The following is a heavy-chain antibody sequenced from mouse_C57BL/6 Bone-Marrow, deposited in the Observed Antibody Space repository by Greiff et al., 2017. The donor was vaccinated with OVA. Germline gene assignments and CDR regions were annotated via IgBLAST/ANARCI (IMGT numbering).Heavy chain of an antibody. CDR1: GYTFTSYG. CDR2: IYPGSGST. J-gene: IGHJ3*01. D-gene: IGHD3-2*02. CDR3: ARTAQAFAY. Sequence: VQLQQSGAELARPGASVKLSCKASGYTFTSYGISWVKQRTGQGLEWIGDIYPGSGSTNYNEKFKSKATLTVDTSSSTAYMQLSSLTSEDSAVYYCARTAQAFAYWGQGTLVTVSA. V-gene: IGHV1-81*01.